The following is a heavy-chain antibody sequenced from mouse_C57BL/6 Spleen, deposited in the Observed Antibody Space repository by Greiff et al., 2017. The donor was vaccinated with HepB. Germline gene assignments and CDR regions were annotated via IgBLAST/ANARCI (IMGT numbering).Heavy chain of an antibody. CDR2: IYPGDGDT. J-gene: IGHJ1*03. CDR3: ARGGYYYGSSLSFDV. V-gene: IGHV1-80*01. D-gene: IGHD1-1*01. Sequence: VQLQQSGAELVKPGASVKISCKASGYAFSSYWMNWVKQRPGKGPEWIGQIYPGDGDTNYNGKFKGKATLTADKSSSTAYMQLSSLTSEDSAVYFWARGGYYYGSSLSFDVWGTRTTVTVSS. CDR1: GYAFSSYW.